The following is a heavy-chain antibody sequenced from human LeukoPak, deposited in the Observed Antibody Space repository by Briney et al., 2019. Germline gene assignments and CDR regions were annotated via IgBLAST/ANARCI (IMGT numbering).Heavy chain of an antibody. CDR2: ISAYNGNT. D-gene: IGHD3-22*01. CDR3: ARVSNYYDSSGYYYEGIDY. J-gene: IGHJ4*02. CDR1: GYTFTSYG. V-gene: IGHV1-18*01. Sequence: ASVKVSCKASGYTFTSYGISWVRQAPGQGREWMGWISAYNGNTNYAQKLQGRGTMTTDTSTSTAYMELRSLRSDDTAVYYCARVSNYYDSSGYYYEGIDYWGQGTLVTVSS.